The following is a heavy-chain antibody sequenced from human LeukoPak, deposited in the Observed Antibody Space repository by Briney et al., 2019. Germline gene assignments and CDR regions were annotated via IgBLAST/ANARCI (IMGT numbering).Heavy chain of an antibody. CDR2: ISSSGSTI. Sequence: GGSLRLSCAASGFTSSSYEMNWVRQAPGKGLEWVSYISSSGSTIYYADSVKGRFTISRDNAKNSLYLQMNSLRAEDTAVYYCAIIRSSGWSDYFDYWGQGTLVTVSS. V-gene: IGHV3-48*03. CDR3: AIIRSSGWSDYFDY. J-gene: IGHJ4*02. CDR1: GFTSSSYE. D-gene: IGHD6-19*01.